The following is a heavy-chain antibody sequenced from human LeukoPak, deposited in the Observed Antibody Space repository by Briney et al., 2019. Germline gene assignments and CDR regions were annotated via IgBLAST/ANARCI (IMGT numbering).Heavy chain of an antibody. D-gene: IGHD2-15*01. CDR1: GFSISSSGVG. CDR3: ARNGTPRDGTGCSCYYLDV. CDR2: IYWDDDK. Sequence: SGPTLVNPTQTLTLTCTFSGFSISSSGVGVGWIRQPPGRALEWLALIYWDDDKRYSPSLKNRLTITRDTSKSQVVVTMTNLSPEDTAAYYCARNGTPRDGTGCSCYYLDVWGKGTTVTVSS. V-gene: IGHV2-5*02. J-gene: IGHJ6*03.